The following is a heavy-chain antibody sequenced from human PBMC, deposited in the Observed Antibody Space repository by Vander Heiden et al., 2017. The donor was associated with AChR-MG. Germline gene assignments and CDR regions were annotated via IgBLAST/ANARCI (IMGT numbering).Heavy chain of an antibody. D-gene: IGHD2-15*01. CDR3: AHRRRWLLFDY. J-gene: IGHJ4*02. V-gene: IGHV2-5*02. CDR1: GFSLSTSGVG. Sequence: QITLKESGPMLVKPTQTFTLTCTFSGFSLSTSGVGVGWLRQPPGKALEWLARIYWDDDKRYSPSLKSRLTITKDTSKNQVVLTMTNMDPVDTATYYCAHRRRWLLFDYWGQGTLVTVSS. CDR2: IYWDDDK.